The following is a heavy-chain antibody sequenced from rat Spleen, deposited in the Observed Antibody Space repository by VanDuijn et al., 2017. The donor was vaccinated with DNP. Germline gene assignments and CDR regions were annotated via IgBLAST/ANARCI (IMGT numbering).Heavy chain of an antibody. V-gene: IGHV2-32*01. D-gene: IGHD1-2*01. Sequence: QVQLKESGPGLVQPSQTLSLTCTVSGFSLPSNSVHWVRQPPGKGLEWMGVMWSDGDTSYNSALKSRLSISRDTSKSQVFLKMNSLQTEDTATYYCARSPETSYIYFPWAYWGQGTLVTVSS. CDR3: ARSPETSYIYFPWAY. CDR2: MWSDGDT. J-gene: IGHJ3*01. CDR1: GFSLPSNS.